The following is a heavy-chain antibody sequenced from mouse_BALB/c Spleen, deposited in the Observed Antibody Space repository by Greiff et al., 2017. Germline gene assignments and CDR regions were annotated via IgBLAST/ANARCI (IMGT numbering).Heavy chain of an antibody. CDR3: ARHKITTSPFDY. V-gene: IGHV5-12-1*01. J-gene: IGHJ2*01. Sequence: EVQRVESGGGLVKPGGSLKLSCAASGFAFSSYDMSWVRQTPEKRLEWVAYISSGGGSTYYPDTVKGRFTISRDNAKNTLYLQMSSLKSEDTAMYYCARHKITTSPFDYWGQGTTLTVSS. CDR1: GFAFSSYD. CDR2: ISSGGGST. D-gene: IGHD2-4*01.